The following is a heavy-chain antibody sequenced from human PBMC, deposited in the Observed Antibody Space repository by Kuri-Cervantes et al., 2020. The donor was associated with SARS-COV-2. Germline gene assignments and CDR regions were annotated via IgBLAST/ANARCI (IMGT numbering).Heavy chain of an antibody. CDR1: GYTFTSYA. J-gene: IGHJ4*02. Sequence: ASVKVSCKASGYTFTSYAMHWVRQAPGQRLEWMGWINAGNGNTKYSQKFQGRVTITRDTSASTAYMELSSLRSEDTAGYYCATLGSTSTEAFDYWGQGTLVTVSS. V-gene: IGHV1-3*01. D-gene: IGHD2-2*01. CDR3: ATLGSTSTEAFDY. CDR2: INAGNGNT.